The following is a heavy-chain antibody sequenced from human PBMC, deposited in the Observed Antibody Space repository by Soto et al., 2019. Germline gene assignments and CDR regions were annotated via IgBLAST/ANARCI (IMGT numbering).Heavy chain of an antibody. CDR2: INPSGGST. D-gene: IGHD3-3*01. Sequence: ASVKVSCKASGYTFTSYYMHWVRQAPGQGLEWMGIINPSGGSTSYAQKFQGRVTMTRDTSTSTVYMELSSLRSEDTAVYYCARAHYDFWSGYSHFDYWGQGTLVTAPQ. CDR1: GYTFTSYY. J-gene: IGHJ4*02. V-gene: IGHV1-46*01. CDR3: ARAHYDFWSGYSHFDY.